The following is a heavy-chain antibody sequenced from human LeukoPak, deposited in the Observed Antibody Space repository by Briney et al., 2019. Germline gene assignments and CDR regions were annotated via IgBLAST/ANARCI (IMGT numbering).Heavy chain of an antibody. CDR1: GYTFTSYG. J-gene: IGHJ6*03. CDR2: ISAYNGNT. V-gene: IGHV1-18*01. Sequence: ASVKVSCKASGYTFTSYGISWVRQAPGQGLEWMGWISAYNGNTNYAQKLQGRVTMTTDTSTSTAYMELRSLRSDDTAVYYCARDYSISFYYYYYVDVWGKGTTVTVSS. CDR3: ARDYSISFYYYYYVDV. D-gene: IGHD2-15*01.